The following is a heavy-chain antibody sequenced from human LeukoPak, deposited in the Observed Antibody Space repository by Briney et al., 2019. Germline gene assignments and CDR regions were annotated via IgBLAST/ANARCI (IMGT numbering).Heavy chain of an antibody. CDR1: GFTFSSYA. J-gene: IGHJ3*02. V-gene: IGHV3-23*01. D-gene: IGHD4-17*01. CDR2: ISGSGGST. Sequence: GGSLRLSCAASGFTFSSYAMSWVRQAPGKGLEWVSAISGSGGSTYYADSVKGRFTISRDNSKNTLYLQMNSLRAEDTAVYYCVKHYGEPPDAFDIWSQGTMVTVSS. CDR3: VKHYGEPPDAFDI.